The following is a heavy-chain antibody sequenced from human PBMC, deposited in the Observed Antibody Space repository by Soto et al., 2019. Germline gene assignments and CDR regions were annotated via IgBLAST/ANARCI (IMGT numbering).Heavy chain of an antibody. Sequence: SETLSLTCAVYGGFLSESYWTWIRQPPGKGLEWIGEINHVGGTNYNPSLKSRVTMSVDTSQNQFSLRLISVTAADTAMYFCVRIRYQLPSSVLWLDLWGQGTPVTVSS. V-gene: IGHV4-34*01. J-gene: IGHJ5*02. CDR3: VRIRYQLPSSVLWLDL. CDR1: GGFLSESY. D-gene: IGHD3-16*01. CDR2: INHVGGT.